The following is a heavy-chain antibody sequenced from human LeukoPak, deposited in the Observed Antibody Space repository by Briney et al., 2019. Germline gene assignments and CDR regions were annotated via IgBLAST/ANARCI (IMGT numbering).Heavy chain of an antibody. CDR2: ISNSSSAI. V-gene: IGHV3-48*03. CDR1: GFTFSSFE. J-gene: IGHJ4*02. Sequence: GGSLRLSCAATGFTFSSFEMNWVRQAPGKGLEWVAYISNSSSAIYYADSVKGRFTISRDNAKNSLFLQMNSLRVEDTAVYYCARDARISMVRGLMFNHPLDCWGQGTLVAVSS. D-gene: IGHD3-10*01. CDR3: ARDARISMVRGLMFNHPLDC.